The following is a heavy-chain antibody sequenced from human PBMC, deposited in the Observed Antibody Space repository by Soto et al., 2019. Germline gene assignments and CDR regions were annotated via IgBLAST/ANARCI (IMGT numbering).Heavy chain of an antibody. J-gene: IGHJ4*02. V-gene: IGHV3-33*01. CDR3: ATTGPY. Sequence: QLQLVESGGGVVQRGRSLRLSCAASGFTISSYGMHWVRQAPGKGLEWVAVIWFDGSNKFYAESVKGRFTISRDNSKNTVSLQMNSLRDEDSAAYYCATTGPYWGQGTLVTVSS. CDR2: IWFDGSNK. CDR1: GFTISSYG.